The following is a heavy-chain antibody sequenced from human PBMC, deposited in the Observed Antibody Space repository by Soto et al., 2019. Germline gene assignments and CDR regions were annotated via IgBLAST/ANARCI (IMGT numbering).Heavy chain of an antibody. Sequence: QLQLVQSGAEVERPGASVRVSCKAYGYPFSKYGISWIRQAPGQGLEWMGWIKPDNGDTNYAQKFQGRVTMTTDTSSNTAYMELRSLRSDDTAVDYCATPYDSGFDPWGQGTLVSVSS. CDR1: GYPFSKYG. D-gene: IGHD5-12*01. CDR3: ATPYDSGFDP. J-gene: IGHJ5*02. CDR2: IKPDNGDT. V-gene: IGHV1-18*04.